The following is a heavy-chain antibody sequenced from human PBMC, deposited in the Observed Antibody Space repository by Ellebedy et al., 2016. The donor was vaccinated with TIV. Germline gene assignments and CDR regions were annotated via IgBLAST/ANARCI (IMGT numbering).Heavy chain of an antibody. CDR2: ITESGGNT. D-gene: IGHD4-23*01. CDR3: ARDPVGVGPAFDV. Sequence: PGGSLRLSCAVSGFTLNSYAMSWVRQAPGKGLEWVSSITESGGNTYYADSVKGRFTISRDNSKDTLYLQMNSLRAEDTAIYYCARDPVGVGPAFDVWGQGTMVTVSS. V-gene: IGHV3-23*01. CDR1: GFTLNSYA. J-gene: IGHJ3*01.